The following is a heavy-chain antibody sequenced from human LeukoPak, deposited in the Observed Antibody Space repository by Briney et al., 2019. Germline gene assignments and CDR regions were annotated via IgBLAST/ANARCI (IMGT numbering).Heavy chain of an antibody. CDR3: ARGGSGLDY. CDR2: ISSSSNYI. J-gene: IGHJ4*02. V-gene: IGHV3-21*01. Sequence: GGSLRLSCAASGFTFSSYNMNWVRQAPGKGLEWVSSISSSSNYIYYADSVKGRFTISRDNAKNSLYLQMNSLRVEDTAVYYCARGGSGLDYWGQGTLVTVSS. CDR1: GFTFSSYN. D-gene: IGHD2-21*01.